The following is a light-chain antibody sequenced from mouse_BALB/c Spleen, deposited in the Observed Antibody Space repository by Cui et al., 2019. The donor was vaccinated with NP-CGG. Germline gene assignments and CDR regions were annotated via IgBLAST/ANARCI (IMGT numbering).Light chain of an antibody. CDR2: GTN. V-gene: IGLV1*01. CDR3: ALWYSNHWV. Sequence: AVVTQESALTTSPGETVTLTCRSSTGAVTSSNYANWVQEKPEHLFTGLIGGTNNRAPGVPARFSGSLIGYKAALTITGAQTEDEAIYFCALWYSNHWVFGGGTKLTVL. J-gene: IGLJ1*01. CDR1: TGAVTSSNY.